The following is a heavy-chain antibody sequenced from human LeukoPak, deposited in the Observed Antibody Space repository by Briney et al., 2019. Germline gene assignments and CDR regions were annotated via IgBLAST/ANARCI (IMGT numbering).Heavy chain of an antibody. CDR1: GYTFTGYY. D-gene: IGHD2-8*01. Sequence: ASVKVSCKASGYTFTGYYLHWVRQAPGQGLEWMGRINSHSGDTDYAQKFQDRVTMARDTSISTAYMELSRLTSDDTAVYYCASRPGYTNTPLFDYRGQGTLVSVSS. CDR2: INSHSGDT. CDR3: ASRPGYTNTPLFDY. V-gene: IGHV1-2*06. J-gene: IGHJ4*02.